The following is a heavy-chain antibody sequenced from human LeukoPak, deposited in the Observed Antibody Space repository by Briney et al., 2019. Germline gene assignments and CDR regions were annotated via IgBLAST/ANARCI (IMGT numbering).Heavy chain of an antibody. V-gene: IGHV3-30-3*01. CDR2: ISYDGNNK. Sequence: QPGGSLRLSCAASGFTFSSFAMHWVRQAPGKGREWVAVISYDGNNKYFAESVKGRFTISRDNSKNTLYLQVNSLRTEDTAMYYCARGSGTRVAPYYFDHWGQGTLVTVSS. CDR3: ARGSGTRVAPYYFDH. D-gene: IGHD1-1*01. J-gene: IGHJ4*02. CDR1: GFTFSSFA.